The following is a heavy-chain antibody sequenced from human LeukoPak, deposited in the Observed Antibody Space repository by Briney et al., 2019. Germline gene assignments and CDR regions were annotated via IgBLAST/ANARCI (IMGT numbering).Heavy chain of an antibody. V-gene: IGHV4-4*02. D-gene: IGHD3-10*01. CDR1: GGSISSSNW. CDR2: INHSRST. Sequence: SGTLSLTCAASGGSISSSNWWSWIRQPPGKGREWTGEINHSRSTNYNPSLKSRVAISVDTSKNQFSLKLSSVTAADTAVYYCARRSSRYYGSGSYRKYYFDYWGQGTLVTVSS. CDR3: ARRSSRYYGSGSYRKYYFDY. J-gene: IGHJ4*02.